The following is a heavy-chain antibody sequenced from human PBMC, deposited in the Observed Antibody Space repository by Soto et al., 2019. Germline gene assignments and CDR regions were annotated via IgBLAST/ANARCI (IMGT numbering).Heavy chain of an antibody. D-gene: IGHD3-22*01. CDR3: AREMISATFFDY. Sequence: QVQLVQSGAEVKKPGASVKVSCKASGYSFISYAITWVRQAPGQGLEWMGGISAYNGDTNYAQKLQGRVTMTTDTSTSTAYLELRSLRSDDTAVYYCAREMISATFFDYWGQGTLVTVSS. V-gene: IGHV1-18*01. CDR1: GYSFISYA. J-gene: IGHJ4*02. CDR2: ISAYNGDT.